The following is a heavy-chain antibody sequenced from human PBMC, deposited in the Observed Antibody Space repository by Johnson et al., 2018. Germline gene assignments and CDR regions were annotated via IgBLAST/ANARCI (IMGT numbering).Heavy chain of an antibody. J-gene: IGHJ6*04. CDR1: GFTFSDYY. CDR2: ISSSGSTI. Sequence: QVQLVESGGGLVKPGGSXRLSCAASGFTFSDYYMSWIRQAPGKGLEWVSYISSSGSTIYYADAVKGRFTISRDNAKNSLYLQMTSLRAEDTAVYYCAPRYCSSTSCPVWGKGTTVTVSS. V-gene: IGHV3-11*04. D-gene: IGHD2-2*01. CDR3: APRYCSSTSCPV.